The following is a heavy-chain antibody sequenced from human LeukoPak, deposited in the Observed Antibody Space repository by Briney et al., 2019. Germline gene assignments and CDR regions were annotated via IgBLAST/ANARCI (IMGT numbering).Heavy chain of an antibody. Sequence: ASVKVSCKASGYTFTSYGISWVRQAPGQGLEWMGWINTNTGNPTYAQGFTGRFVFSLDTSVSTAYLQISSLKAEDTAVYHCARDRLAVAGIGYDAFDIWGQGTMVTVSS. D-gene: IGHD6-19*01. CDR3: ARDRLAVAGIGYDAFDI. CDR2: INTNTGNP. J-gene: IGHJ3*02. CDR1: GYTFTSYG. V-gene: IGHV7-4-1*02.